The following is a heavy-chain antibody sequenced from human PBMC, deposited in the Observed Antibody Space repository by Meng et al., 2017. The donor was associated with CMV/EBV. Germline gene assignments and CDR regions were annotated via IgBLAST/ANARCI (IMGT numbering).Heavy chain of an antibody. Sequence: SCAASGFTVSSNYMSWVRQPPGKGLEWIGEINHSGSTNYNPSLKSRVTISVDTSKNQFSLKLSSVTAADTAVYYCARGDRTIFGVVIAYGMDVWGQGTTVTVSS. V-gene: IGHV4-34*01. CDR2: INHSGST. CDR1: GFTVSSNY. J-gene: IGHJ6*02. D-gene: IGHD3-3*01. CDR3: ARGDRTIFGVVIAYGMDV.